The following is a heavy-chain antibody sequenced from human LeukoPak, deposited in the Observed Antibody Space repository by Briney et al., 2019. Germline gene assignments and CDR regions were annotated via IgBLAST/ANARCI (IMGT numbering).Heavy chain of an antibody. Sequence: GGSLGLSCAASGFTFSSYPMHWVRQAPGKGLEWVAVISCDGSNRYYIDSVKGRFTISRDNSKNTLYLQMNSLRAEDTAVYYCARDLSGNSYFDYWGQGTLVTVSS. V-gene: IGHV3-30-3*01. D-gene: IGHD4-23*01. CDR1: GFTFSSYP. CDR3: ARDLSGNSYFDY. J-gene: IGHJ4*02. CDR2: ISCDGSNR.